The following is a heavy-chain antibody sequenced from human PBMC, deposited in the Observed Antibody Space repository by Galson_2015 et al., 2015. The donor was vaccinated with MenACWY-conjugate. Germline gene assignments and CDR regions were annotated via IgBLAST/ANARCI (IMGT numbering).Heavy chain of an antibody. CDR1: AFTFSSFE. J-gene: IGHJ4*02. CDR2: ISSSGTTI. D-gene: IGHD6-19*01. V-gene: IGHV3-48*03. Sequence: SLRLSCAASAFTFSSFEMNWVRQAPGKGLEWVSYISSSGTTIYYSDSVKGRFTISRDNAKNSLYLQMNSLRAEDMAVYYCARLAVPGLNWGQGTLVTVSS. CDR3: ARLAVPGLN.